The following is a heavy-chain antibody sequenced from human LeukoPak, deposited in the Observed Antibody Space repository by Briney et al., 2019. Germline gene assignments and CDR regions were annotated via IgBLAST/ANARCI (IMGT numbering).Heavy chain of an antibody. D-gene: IGHD2-2*01. CDR3: AREDARFCSSTSCYGRFVYYYYYMDV. CDR1: GFTFSSYS. CDR2: ISSSSSYI. J-gene: IGHJ6*03. Sequence: PGGSLRLSCAASGFTFSSYSMNWVRQAPGKGLEWVSSISSSSSYIYYADSVEGRFTISRDNAKNSLYLQMNSLRAEDTAVYYRAREDARFCSSTSCYGRFVYYYYYMDVWGKGTTVTVSS. V-gene: IGHV3-21*01.